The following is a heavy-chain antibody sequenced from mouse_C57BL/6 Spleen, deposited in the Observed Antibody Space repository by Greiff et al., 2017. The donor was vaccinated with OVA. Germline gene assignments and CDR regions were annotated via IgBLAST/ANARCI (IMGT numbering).Heavy chain of an antibody. D-gene: IGHD1-1*01. CDR2: IYPGDGDT. V-gene: IGHV1-82*01. Sequence: QVQLQQSGPELVKPGASVKISCKASGYAFSSSWMNWVKQRPGTGLEWIGRIYPGDGDTNYNGKFKGKATLTADKSSSTAYMQHSSLTSEDAAVYFCARSATVVATLDYWGQGTTLTVSS. CDR1: GYAFSSSW. J-gene: IGHJ2*01. CDR3: ARSATVVATLDY.